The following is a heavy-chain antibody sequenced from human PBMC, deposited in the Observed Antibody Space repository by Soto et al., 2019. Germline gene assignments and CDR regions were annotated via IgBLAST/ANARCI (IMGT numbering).Heavy chain of an antibody. CDR2: IVVGSGNT. CDR1: GFTFTSSA. Sequence: SVKVSCKASGFTFTSSAMQWVRQARGQRLELIGWIVVGSGNTNYAQKFQERVTITRDMSTSTAYMELSSLRSEDTAVYYCAAGKRIVVVPAASDAFDIWGQGTMVTVSS. J-gene: IGHJ3*02. V-gene: IGHV1-58*02. D-gene: IGHD2-2*01. CDR3: AAGKRIVVVPAASDAFDI.